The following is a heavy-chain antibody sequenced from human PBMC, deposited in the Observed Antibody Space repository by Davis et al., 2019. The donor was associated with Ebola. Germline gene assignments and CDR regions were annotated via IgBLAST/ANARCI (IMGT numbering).Heavy chain of an antibody. CDR3: ARAAGAAADYYYYGMDV. V-gene: IGHV1-3*01. J-gene: IGHJ6*02. D-gene: IGHD6-13*01. Sequence: ATSVKVSCKASGYTFTSYAMHWVRQAPGQRLEWMGWINAGNGNTKYSQKFQGRVTMTRDTSTSTVYMELSSLRSEDTAVYYCARAAGAAADYYYYGMDVWGQGTTVTVSS. CDR2: INAGNGNT. CDR1: GYTFTSYA.